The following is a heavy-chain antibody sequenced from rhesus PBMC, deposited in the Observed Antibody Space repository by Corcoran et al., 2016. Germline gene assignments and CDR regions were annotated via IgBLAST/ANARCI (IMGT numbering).Heavy chain of an antibody. CDR2: ITYDGRKK. J-gene: IGHJ5-2*02. D-gene: IGHD5-30*01. V-gene: IGHV3-54*02. CDR1: GFTFSSYG. CDR3: ARVSVDTVGIGSLDV. Sequence: EVQLVESGGGLVQPGGSLRLSCAASGFTFSSYGMHWVRQAPGKGREWVAVITYDGRKKHCADSEKDRFTISRDNSKNMLYLQINNLKLEDTAVYYCARVSVDTVGIGSLDVWGRGVLVTVSS.